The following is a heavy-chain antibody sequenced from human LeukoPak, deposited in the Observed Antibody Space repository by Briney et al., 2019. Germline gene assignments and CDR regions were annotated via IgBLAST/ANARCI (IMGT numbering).Heavy chain of an antibody. D-gene: IGHD5-24*01. V-gene: IGHV4-59*01. Sequence: PSETLSLTCTVSGGSISSYYWSWIRQPPGKGLEWIGYIYYSGSTNYNPSLKSRVTISVGTSKNQFSLKLSSVTAADTAVYYCARTNGYNPFDYWGQGTLVTVSS. CDR1: GGSISSYY. CDR2: IYYSGST. CDR3: ARTNGYNPFDY. J-gene: IGHJ4*02.